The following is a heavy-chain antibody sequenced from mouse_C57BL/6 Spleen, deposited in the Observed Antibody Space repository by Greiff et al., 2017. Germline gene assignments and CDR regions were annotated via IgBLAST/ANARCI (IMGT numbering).Heavy chain of an antibody. J-gene: IGHJ2*01. CDR1: GYTFTSYW. D-gene: IGHD1-1*01. CDR3: ARGGSSLGYFDY. Sequence: QVQLKQPGAELVRPGSSVKLSCKASGYTFTSYWMHWVKQRPIQGLEWIGNIDPSDSETHYNQKFKDKATLTVDKSSSTAYMQLSSLTSEDSAVYYCARGGSSLGYFDYWGQGTTLTVSS. CDR2: IDPSDSET. V-gene: IGHV1-52*01.